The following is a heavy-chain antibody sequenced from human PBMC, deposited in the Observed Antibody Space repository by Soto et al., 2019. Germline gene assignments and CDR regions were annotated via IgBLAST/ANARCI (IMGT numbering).Heavy chain of an antibody. CDR2: IYYSGST. CDR1: GGSISSSSYY. V-gene: IGHV4-39*01. D-gene: IGHD6-13*01. CDR3: ARRKFSSSWSNYFDY. Sequence: PSETLSLTCTVSGGSISSSSYYWGWIRQPPGKGLEWIGSIYYSGSTHYNPSLKSRVTISVDTSKNQFSLKLSSVTAADTAVYYCARRKFSSSWSNYFDYWGQGTLVTVSS. J-gene: IGHJ4*02.